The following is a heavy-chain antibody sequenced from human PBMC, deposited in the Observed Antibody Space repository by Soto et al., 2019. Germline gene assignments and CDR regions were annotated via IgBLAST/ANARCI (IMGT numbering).Heavy chain of an antibody. J-gene: IGHJ4*02. V-gene: IGHV3-7*01. CDR2: INQGGSAK. CDR3: ARIYCSTTSCYIDY. D-gene: IGHD2-2*02. Sequence: EVQLVESEGGLVQPGGSLRLSCAASTFTFSNHWMSWVRQAPGKGLEWVANINQGGSAKYYLDSVKGRFTISRDNAKNSLDLQMNSLRAEDTAVYYCARIYCSTTSCYIDYWGQGTLVTVSS. CDR1: TFTFSNHW.